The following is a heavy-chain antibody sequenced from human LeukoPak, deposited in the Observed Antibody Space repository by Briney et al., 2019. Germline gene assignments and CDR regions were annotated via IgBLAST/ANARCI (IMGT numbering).Heavy chain of an antibody. V-gene: IGHV3-30*04. Sequence: PGRSLRLSCAASGFTFSSYAMHWVRQAPGKGLEWVAVISYDGSNKYYADSVKGRFTISRDNSKNTLYLQMNSLRAEDTAVYYCARASGSYSPFDYGGQGTLVTVSS. CDR2: ISYDGSNK. J-gene: IGHJ4*02. CDR1: GFTFSSYA. CDR3: ARASGSYSPFDY. D-gene: IGHD1-26*01.